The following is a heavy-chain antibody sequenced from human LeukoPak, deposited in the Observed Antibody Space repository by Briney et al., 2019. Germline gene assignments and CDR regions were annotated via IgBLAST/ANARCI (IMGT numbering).Heavy chain of an antibody. CDR1: EFAFSNYW. CDR2: IKQDGSEE. J-gene: IGHJ4*02. D-gene: IGHD1-1*01. Sequence: GGSLRLSCAASEFAFSNYWMTWVRQAPGKGPEWVANIKQDGSEEYYVDSVRGRFTISRDNAKNSMYLQMNSLRAEDTAVYYCARHVQQSFDYWGQGTLVTVSS. CDR3: ARHVQQSFDY. V-gene: IGHV3-7*01.